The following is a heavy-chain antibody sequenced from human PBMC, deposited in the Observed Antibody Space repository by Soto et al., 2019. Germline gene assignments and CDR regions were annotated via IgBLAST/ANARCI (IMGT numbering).Heavy chain of an antibody. Sequence: VRLVESGGGVVQPGRSLRLSCAASGFTFSNYPMYCVRQAPGKGLEWVALLSYDGSNKYYADSVKGRFTISRDNSKHTLYMQMNSLRAEDTAVYYCARHGIEVVPADIRGNWFDPWGQGTLVTVSS. D-gene: IGHD2-2*02. J-gene: IGHJ5*02. CDR1: GFTFSNYP. CDR2: LSYDGSNK. CDR3: ARHGIEVVPADIRGNWFDP. V-gene: IGHV3-30-3*01.